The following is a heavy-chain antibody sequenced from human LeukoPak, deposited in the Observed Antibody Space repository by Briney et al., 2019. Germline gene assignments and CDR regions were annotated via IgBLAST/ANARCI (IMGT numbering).Heavy chain of an antibody. J-gene: IGHJ4*02. CDR2: IKSKTDGGTT. CDR3: TTHMITFGGVIVLPGNFDY. Sequence: GGSLRLSCAASGFTFSNAWMSWVRQAPGKGLEWVGRIKSKTDGGTTDYAAPVKGRFTISRDDSKNTLYLQMNSLKTEDTAVYYCTTHMITFGGVIVLPGNFDYWGQGTLVTVSS. D-gene: IGHD3-16*02. V-gene: IGHV3-15*01. CDR1: GFTFSNAW.